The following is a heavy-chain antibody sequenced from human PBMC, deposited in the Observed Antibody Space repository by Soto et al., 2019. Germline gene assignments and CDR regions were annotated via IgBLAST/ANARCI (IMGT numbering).Heavy chain of an antibody. CDR2: INQDGSES. CDR1: GLAFSTYW. V-gene: IGHV3-7*01. J-gene: IGHJ4*02. D-gene: IGHD2-2*01. Sequence: EVQLVESGGGLVQPGGSLRLSCVVSGLAFSTYWMRWVRPAPGKGLEWVANINQDGSESYYVDSVKGRFTISRDNAKNSLYLQMTSLRADDTAVYYCARPARECNRPGCANWGQGTLVTVSS. CDR3: ARPARECNRPGCAN.